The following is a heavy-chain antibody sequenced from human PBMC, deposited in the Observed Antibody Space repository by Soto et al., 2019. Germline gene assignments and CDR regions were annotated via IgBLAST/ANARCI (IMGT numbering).Heavy chain of an antibody. D-gene: IGHD3-22*01. V-gene: IGHV3-11*01. CDR1: GFTFSDNY. CDR3: ARDLGYYESDGYFDY. J-gene: IGHJ4*02. CDR2: ISSSGSII. Sequence: RGSLRLSCAASGFTFSDNYMSWIRQAPGKGLEWVSYISSSGSIIYYADSVKGRFTISRDNAKNSLYLQMNSLRAEDTDVYYCARDLGYYESDGYFDYWGKGALVTVSS.